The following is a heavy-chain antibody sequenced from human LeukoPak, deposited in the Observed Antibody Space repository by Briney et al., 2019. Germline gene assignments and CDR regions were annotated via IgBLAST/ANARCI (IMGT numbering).Heavy chain of an antibody. CDR2: VKYDGTVT. CDR3: VKSDWFDP. J-gene: IGHJ5*02. CDR1: GFAISSYW. V-gene: IGHV3-74*01. Sequence: GGSLRLSCAASGFAISSYWMSWVRQAPGKGLVWVARVKYDGTVTTYADFVKGRFTISKDSAKNTLYLQMNSLRAEDTGVYYCVKSDWFDPWGQRTQVTVSS.